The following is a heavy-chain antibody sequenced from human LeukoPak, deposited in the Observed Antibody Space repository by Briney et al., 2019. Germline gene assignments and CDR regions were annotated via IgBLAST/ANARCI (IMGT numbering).Heavy chain of an antibody. D-gene: IGHD4-17*01. V-gene: IGHV3-23*01. CDR2: ISNSGGST. J-gene: IGHJ6*02. CDR1: GFTFSSCA. CDR3: AKSRGQYGDYLFYYYGMDV. Sequence: GGSLRLSCAASGFTFSSCAMSWVRQAPGKGLEWVSGISNSGGSTYHADSVKGRFTISRDNSKNTLYLQMNSLRAEDTAVYYCAKSRGQYGDYLFYYYGMDVWGQGTTVTVSS.